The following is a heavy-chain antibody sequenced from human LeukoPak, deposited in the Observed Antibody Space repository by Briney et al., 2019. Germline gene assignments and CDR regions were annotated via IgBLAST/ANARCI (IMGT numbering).Heavy chain of an antibody. CDR2: IYTSGST. V-gene: IGHV4-61*02. CDR3: ARTPWGFFDY. Sequence: SETLSLTCTVSGGSISRGSYYWSWIRQPAGKGLEWIGRIYTSGSTNYNPSLKSRVTISVDTSKNQFSLKLNSVTAADTAVYYCARTPWGFFDYWGQGTLVTVSS. D-gene: IGHD7-27*01. J-gene: IGHJ4*02. CDR1: GGSISRGSYY.